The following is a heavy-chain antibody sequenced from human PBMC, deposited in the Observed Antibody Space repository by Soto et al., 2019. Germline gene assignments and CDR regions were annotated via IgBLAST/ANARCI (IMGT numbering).Heavy chain of an antibody. CDR1: GGSISGYY. V-gene: IGHV4-59*01. Sequence: SETLSLTCSVSGGSISGYYWSWIRQTPEKGLEWIGYIYYSGSTNYNPSIKSRNTMLKDMSKNQFSLKLTSVSAADTAVYYCAAAPRYWGQGILVTVS. D-gene: IGHD2-15*01. CDR2: IYYSGST. CDR3: AAAPRY. J-gene: IGHJ4*02.